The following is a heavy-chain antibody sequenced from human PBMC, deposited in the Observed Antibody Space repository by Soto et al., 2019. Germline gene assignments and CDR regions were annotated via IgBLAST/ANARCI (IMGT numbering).Heavy chain of an antibody. D-gene: IGHD1-26*01. CDR3: ARGGQECSNSGCGYIYDGMDV. V-gene: IGHV1-18*01. J-gene: IGHJ6*02. CDR2: ISAYNGNR. Sequence: ASVKVSCKASGYTFSHYGIGWVRQAPGQGLEWMGWISAYNGNRHFAEGLRGRITMTTNTTTSTADMELRSLSSDDTAVYYCARGGQECSNSGCGYIYDGMDVWGQGTTVTVS. CDR1: GYTFSHYG.